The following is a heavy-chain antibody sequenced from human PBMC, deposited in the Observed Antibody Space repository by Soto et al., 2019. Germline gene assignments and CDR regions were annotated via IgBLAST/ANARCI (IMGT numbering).Heavy chain of an antibody. V-gene: IGHV1-69*12. CDR2: IIPIFGTA. CDR3: ARDHVSGYDVNWFDP. Sequence: QVQLVQSGAEVKKPGSSVKVSCKASGGTFSSYAISWVRQAPGQGLEWMGGIIPIFGTANYAQKFQGRVTITADESTSTADMELSSLRSEDTAVYYCARDHVSGYDVNWFDPWGQGTLVTVSS. CDR1: GGTFSSYA. D-gene: IGHD5-12*01. J-gene: IGHJ5*02.